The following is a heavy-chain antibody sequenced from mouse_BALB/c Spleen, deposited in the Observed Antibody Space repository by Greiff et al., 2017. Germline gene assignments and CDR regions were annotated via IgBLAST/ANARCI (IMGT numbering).Heavy chain of an antibody. Sequence: VQLKESGGGLVKPGGSLKLSCAASGFTFSSYAMSWVRQTPEKRLEWVATISSGGSYTYYPDSVKGRFTISRDNAKNTLYLQMSSLRSEDTAMYYCARQTGTDYWGQGTTLTVSS. D-gene: IGHD4-1*01. CDR2: ISSGGSYT. V-gene: IGHV5-9-3*01. J-gene: IGHJ2*01. CDR3: ARQTGTDY. CDR1: GFTFSSYA.